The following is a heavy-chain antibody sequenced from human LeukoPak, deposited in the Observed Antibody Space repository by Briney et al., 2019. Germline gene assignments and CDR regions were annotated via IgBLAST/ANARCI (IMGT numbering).Heavy chain of an antibody. CDR1: GGSFSGDF. CDR2: VFHDEIA. V-gene: IGHV4-34*01. J-gene: IGHJ5*02. CDR3: VRGVVSTSRPPKNRFDP. Sequence: PSETLSLTCAVYGGSFSGDFLTWIRLAPEKGLEWIGEVFHDEIANYNPSLKSRAIVSVDTSKKQFSLRLSSVTAADTAVYYCVRGVVSTSRPPKNRFDPWGQGTPVTVSS. D-gene: IGHD2-2*01.